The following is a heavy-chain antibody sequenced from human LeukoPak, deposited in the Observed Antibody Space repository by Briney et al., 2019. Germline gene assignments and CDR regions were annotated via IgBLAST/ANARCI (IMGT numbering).Heavy chain of an antibody. CDR3: ASEKTGRDY. V-gene: IGHV3-23*03. J-gene: IGHJ4*02. Sequence: GGSLRLSCAASGFTFNNHAMSWVRQAPGKGLEWVSVLYSGGTTYYLDSVKGRFTISRDSSKNTLYLQMNSLRAEDTAMYYCASEKTGRDYWGQGTQVTVSS. D-gene: IGHD1-1*01. CDR2: LYSGGTT. CDR1: GFTFNNHA.